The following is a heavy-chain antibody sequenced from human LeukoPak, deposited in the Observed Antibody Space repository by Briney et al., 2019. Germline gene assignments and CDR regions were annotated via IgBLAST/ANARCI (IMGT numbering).Heavy chain of an antibody. V-gene: IGHV4-59*08. Sequence: PSETLSLTCTVSGGSISSYYWSWIRQPPGKGLEWIGYIYYSGSTNHNPSLKSRVTISVDTSKNQFSLKLSSVTAADTAVYYCARWYNWFDPWGQGTLVTVSS. CDR1: GGSISSYY. CDR3: ARWYNWFDP. J-gene: IGHJ5*02. CDR2: IYYSGST.